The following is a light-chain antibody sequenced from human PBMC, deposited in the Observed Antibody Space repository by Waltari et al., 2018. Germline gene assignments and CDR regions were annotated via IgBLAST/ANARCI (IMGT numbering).Light chain of an antibody. V-gene: IGKV4-1*01. J-gene: IGKJ4*01. CDR3: QQYYSTPT. CDR2: WAS. Sequence: DIVMTQSPDSLAVSLGERATINCKSSQSVLYSSNNKNSLAWYQQKPGQPPKLLIYWASTREAGVPGRCSGSGSGTDFTLTISSLQAEDVAVYYCQQYYSTPTFGGGTKVEIK. CDR1: QSVLYSSNNKNS.